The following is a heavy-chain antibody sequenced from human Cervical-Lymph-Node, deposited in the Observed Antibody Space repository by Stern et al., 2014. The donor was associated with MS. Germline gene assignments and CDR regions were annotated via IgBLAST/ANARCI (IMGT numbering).Heavy chain of an antibody. D-gene: IGHD1-26*01. CDR1: GYSFSSYW. J-gene: IGHJ3*02. Sequence: VQLVQSGAEVKKAGESLKISCKGYGYSFSSYWIGWVRQMPGKGLEWMGIIYPGDSDTRYSPSFQGQVTISADKSISPAYLQWSRLKASDPAMYFCAIFSGSHSDAFDMWAQGTMVPFSS. CDR2: IYPGDSDT. CDR3: AIFSGSHSDAFDM. V-gene: IGHV5-51*01.